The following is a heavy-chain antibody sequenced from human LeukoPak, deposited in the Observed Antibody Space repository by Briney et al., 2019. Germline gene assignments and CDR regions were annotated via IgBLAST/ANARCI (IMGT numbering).Heavy chain of an antibody. CDR3: ARDIRQLVLEWFDP. Sequence: GASVKVSCKASGYTFTSYAMNWVRQAPGQGLEWMGWINTNTGNPTYAQGFTGRFVFSLDTSVSTAYLQISSLKAEDTAVYYCARDIRQLVLEWFDPWGQGTLVTVSS. V-gene: IGHV7-4-1*02. CDR2: INTNTGNP. D-gene: IGHD6-13*01. CDR1: GYTFTSYA. J-gene: IGHJ5*02.